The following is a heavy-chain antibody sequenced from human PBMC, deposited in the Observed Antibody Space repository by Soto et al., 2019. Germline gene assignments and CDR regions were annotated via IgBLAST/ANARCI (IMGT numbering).Heavy chain of an antibody. D-gene: IGHD5-12*01. CDR3: ARSGPVRKIVATSGYYYGMDV. J-gene: IGHJ6*02. V-gene: IGHV4-4*07. CDR2: IYTSGST. CDR1: GGSISSYY. Sequence: QVQLQESGPGLVKPSETLSLTCTVSGGSISSYYWSWIRQPAGKGLEWIGRIYTSGSTNYNPSLKSRVTMSVDTSKNQFSLKLSSVTAADTAVYYCARSGPVRKIVATSGYYYGMDVWGQGTTVTVSS.